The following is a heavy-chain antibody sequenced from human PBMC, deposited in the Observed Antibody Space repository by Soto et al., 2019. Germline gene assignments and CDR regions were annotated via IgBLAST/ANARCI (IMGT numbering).Heavy chain of an antibody. CDR3: ASGGCHVWGSSEF. D-gene: IGHD3-16*01. CDR2: IRRNT. CDR1: GYTFSDYG. V-gene: IGHV1-18*01. Sequence: QVQLVQSAAEVKKPGASVKLSCKASGYTFSDYGITWVRQAPGQGLEWMGWIRRNTNYSQKFQGRVTMTTDTSTTIAYLELRSLRSDDTAVYYCASGGCHVWGSSEFWGQGTLVTVSS. J-gene: IGHJ4*02.